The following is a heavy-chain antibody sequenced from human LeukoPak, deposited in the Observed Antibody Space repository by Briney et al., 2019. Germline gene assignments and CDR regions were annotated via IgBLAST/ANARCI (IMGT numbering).Heavy chain of an antibody. V-gene: IGHV3-30-3*01. D-gene: IGHD2-15*01. CDR3: ARAGDCSGGSCYSSSSHYYYCYGMDV. Sequence: GRSLRLSCAASGFTFSSYAMHWVRQAPGKGLEWVAVISYDGSNKYYADSVKGRFTISRDNSKNTLYLQMNSLRAEDTAVYYCARAGDCSGGSCYSSSSHYYYCYGMDVWGQGTTVTVSS. J-gene: IGHJ6*02. CDR1: GFTFSSYA. CDR2: ISYDGSNK.